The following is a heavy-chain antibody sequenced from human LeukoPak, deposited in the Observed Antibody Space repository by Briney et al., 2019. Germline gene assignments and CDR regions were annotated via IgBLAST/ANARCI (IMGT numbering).Heavy chain of an antibody. D-gene: IGHD5-24*01. J-gene: IGHJ4*02. V-gene: IGHV1-2*02. CDR1: GYSFIGYH. CDR3: ASVEMAXIGFEH. Sequence: ASVKVSCKTSGYSFIGYHMHWVRQAPGQGLEWMGWTNPNTGGTKYAQKFQGRVTMTRDTSISTGYMELSSLRSDDTAVYFCASVEMAXIGFEHWGQGTLVTVSS. CDR2: TNPNTGGT.